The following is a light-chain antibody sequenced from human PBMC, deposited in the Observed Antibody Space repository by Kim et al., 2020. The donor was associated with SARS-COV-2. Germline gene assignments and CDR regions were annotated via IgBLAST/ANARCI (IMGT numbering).Light chain of an antibody. J-gene: IGKJ2*01. CDR2: DAS. Sequence: DIQMTQSPSSLSASVGDRVTITCQASQDISNYLNWYQQKPGKAPKLLIYDASNLETGVPSRFSGSGSGTDFTFTISSLQPEDIATYYWQQYDNLPYAFGQGTKREI. CDR1: QDISNY. V-gene: IGKV1-33*01. CDR3: QQYDNLPYA.